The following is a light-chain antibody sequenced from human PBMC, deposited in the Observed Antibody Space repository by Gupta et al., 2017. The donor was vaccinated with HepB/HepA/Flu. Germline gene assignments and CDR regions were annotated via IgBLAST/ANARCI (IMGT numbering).Light chain of an antibody. Sequence: IQMTQSPSSLSASVGDRVTIACRTSQSVRNYLNWYQQIPGKAPKLLIYGASTLQTGVPPRFSGSGSGTDFTLTITRLQPEDFATYYCQQTDSTPATFGRGTKVEIK. CDR1: QSVRNY. CDR2: GAS. CDR3: QQTDSTPAT. J-gene: IGKJ1*01. V-gene: IGKV1-39*01.